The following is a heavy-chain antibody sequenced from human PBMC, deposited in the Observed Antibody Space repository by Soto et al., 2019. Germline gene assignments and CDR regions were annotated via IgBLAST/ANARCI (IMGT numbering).Heavy chain of an antibody. Sequence: QVQLQESGPRLVKPSGTLSLTCTVSGDSISSNNWWSWVRQSPGKGLEWIGEIYHSGTTYYNPSLKSRVTISMDMSKNQFSLKLSSVTAADTAVYYCASRYTYSWDSYFNYWGQGTLVTVSS. V-gene: IGHV4-4*02. J-gene: IGHJ4*02. CDR2: IYHSGTT. D-gene: IGHD6-13*01. CDR3: ASRYTYSWDSYFNY. CDR1: GDSISSNNW.